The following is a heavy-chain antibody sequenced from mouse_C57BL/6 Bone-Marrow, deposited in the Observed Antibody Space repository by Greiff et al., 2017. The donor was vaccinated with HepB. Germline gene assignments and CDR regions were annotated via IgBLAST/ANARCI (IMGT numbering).Heavy chain of an antibody. Sequence: VKLQQPGAELVRPGTSVKLSCKASGYTFTSYWMHWVKQRPGQGLEWIGVIDPSDSYTNYNQKFKGKATLTVDTSSSTAYMQLSSLTSEDSAVYYCARSRWLLWFAYWGQGTLVTVSA. CDR2: IDPSDSYT. J-gene: IGHJ3*01. CDR1: GYTFTSYW. V-gene: IGHV1-59*01. D-gene: IGHD2-3*01. CDR3: ARSRWLLWFAY.